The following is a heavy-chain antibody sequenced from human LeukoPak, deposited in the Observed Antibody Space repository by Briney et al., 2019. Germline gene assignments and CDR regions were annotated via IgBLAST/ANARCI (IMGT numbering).Heavy chain of an antibody. CDR1: GFTFGDYA. V-gene: IGHV3-49*04. CDR2: IRSKAYGGTT. CDR3: TRDPGSSGWYEYFQH. J-gene: IGHJ1*01. Sequence: GGSLRLSCTASGFTFGDYAMSWVRQAPGKGLEWVGFIRSKAYGGTTEYAASVKGRFTISRDDSKSIAYLQMNSLKTEDTAVYYCTRDPGSSGWYEYFQHWGQGTLVTVSS. D-gene: IGHD6-19*01.